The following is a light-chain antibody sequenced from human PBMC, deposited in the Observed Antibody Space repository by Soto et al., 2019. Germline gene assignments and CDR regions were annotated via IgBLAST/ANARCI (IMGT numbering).Light chain of an antibody. CDR2: DVS. Sequence: QSALTQPASVSGSPGQSITISCTGTSSDVGGYNYVSWYQQYPGKAPKLMIYDVSNRPSGVSNRFSGSKSGNTASLTISGLQAEDEADYYCSSYTSSSISYVFGTGTKLTVL. J-gene: IGLJ1*01. CDR1: SSDVGGYNY. V-gene: IGLV2-14*01. CDR3: SSYTSSSISYV.